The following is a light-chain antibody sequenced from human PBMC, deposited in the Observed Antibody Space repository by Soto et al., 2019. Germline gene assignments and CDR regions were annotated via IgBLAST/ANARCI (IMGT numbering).Light chain of an antibody. V-gene: IGKV3-15*01. CDR2: GPS. CDR1: QSISSN. J-gene: IGKJ1*01. Sequence: EIVLTQSPGTLSVSPGERATLSCRASQSISSNLAWYQQKPGQAPRLLIYGPSTMATGVPARFTGSGSGTEFTLTISSLQSEDVAIYYCQQYTHWPVWTFGQGTKVEIK. CDR3: QQYTHWPVWT.